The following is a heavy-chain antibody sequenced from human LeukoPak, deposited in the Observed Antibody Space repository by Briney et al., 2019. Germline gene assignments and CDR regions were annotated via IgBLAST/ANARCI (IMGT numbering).Heavy chain of an antibody. J-gene: IGHJ1*01. Sequence: ASVTVSFKASGYTFTHYYMHWVRQAPGQGLEWMGWINPNSGGTNYAQKFQGRVTMTRDTSISTAYMELSRLRSDDTAVYYCARDGVGYYDSSGYYYFQHWGQGTLVTVSS. D-gene: IGHD3-22*01. V-gene: IGHV1-2*02. CDR3: ARDGVGYYDSSGYYYFQH. CDR1: GYTFTHYY. CDR2: INPNSGGT.